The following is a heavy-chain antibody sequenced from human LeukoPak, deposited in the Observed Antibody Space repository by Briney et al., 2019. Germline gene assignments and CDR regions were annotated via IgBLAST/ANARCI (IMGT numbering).Heavy chain of an antibody. CDR3: ARGGSWYNWFGP. J-gene: IGHJ5*02. CDR2: IYTSGST. Sequence: PSQTLSLTCTVSGGSIRSGSYYWSWIRQPAGKGLDWIGRIYTSGSTYYNPSLKSRVTISVDTSKNQFSLKLSSVTAADTAVYYCARGGSWYNWFGPWGQGTLVTVSS. D-gene: IGHD6-13*01. V-gene: IGHV4-61*02. CDR1: GGSIRSGSYY.